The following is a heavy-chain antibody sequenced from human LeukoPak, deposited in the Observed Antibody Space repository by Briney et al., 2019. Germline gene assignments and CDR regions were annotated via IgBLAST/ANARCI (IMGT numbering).Heavy chain of an antibody. V-gene: IGHV1-18*01. CDR2: TSAYNGNT. CDR1: GYTFTSYG. D-gene: IGHD3-9*01. J-gene: IGHJ4*02. Sequence: ASVKVPCKASGYTFTSYGISWVRQAPGQGLEWMGWTSAYNGNTNYAQKLQGRVTITRDTSASTAYMELSSLRSEDTAVYYCARNDILTGYPMYYFDYWGQGTLVTVSS. CDR3: ARNDILTGYPMYYFDY.